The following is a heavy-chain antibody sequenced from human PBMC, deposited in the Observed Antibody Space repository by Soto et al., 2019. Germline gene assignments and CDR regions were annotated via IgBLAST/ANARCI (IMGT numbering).Heavy chain of an antibody. CDR2: IDPSDSYT. J-gene: IGHJ6*01. CDR1: GYSFTSYW. Sequence: PGESLKISCKGSGYSFTSYWISWVRQMPGKGLEWMGRIDPSDSYTNYSPSFRVHVTISADKSIITAYLQWSSLKAADTAIYYCPRQSSSPSPGYRYGMDVWGQGTTVTVSS. V-gene: IGHV5-10-1*01. CDR3: PRQSSSPSPGYRYGMDV. D-gene: IGHD6-13*01.